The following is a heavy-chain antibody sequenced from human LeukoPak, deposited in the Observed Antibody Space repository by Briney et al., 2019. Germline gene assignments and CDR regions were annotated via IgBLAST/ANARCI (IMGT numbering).Heavy chain of an antibody. CDR1: GGSISSGDYY. D-gene: IGHD3-10*01. J-gene: IGHJ5*02. CDR2: IYYSGST. CDR3: ARSLYYYGSGSWFDP. V-gene: IGHV4-30-4*01. Sequence: TSSQTLSLTCTVSGGSISSGDYYWSWIRQPPGKGLEWIVYIYYSGSTYYNPSLKSRVTISVDASKNQFSLKLSSVTAADTAVYYCARSLYYYGSGSWFDPWGQGTLVTVSS.